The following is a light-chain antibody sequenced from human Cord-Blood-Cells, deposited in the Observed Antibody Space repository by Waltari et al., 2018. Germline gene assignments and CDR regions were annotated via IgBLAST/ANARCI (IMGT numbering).Light chain of an antibody. V-gene: IGLV2-14*01. Sequence: QSALTQPASVPGSPGQSITISCTGTSSDVCGYNYVSWYQQHPGKAPKLMIYHVSNRPSGVSTRFAGTKAGNTASLTISGLQAEDEADYYCSSYTSSSTWVFGGVTKLTVL. CDR2: HVS. J-gene: IGLJ3*02. CDR3: SSYTSSSTWV. CDR1: SSDVCGYNY.